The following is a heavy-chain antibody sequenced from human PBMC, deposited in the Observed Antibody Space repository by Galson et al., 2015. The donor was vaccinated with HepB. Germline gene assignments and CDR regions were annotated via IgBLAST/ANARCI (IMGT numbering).Heavy chain of an antibody. J-gene: IGHJ3*02. D-gene: IGHD3-3*01. CDR1: GFTFSSYA. CDR2: ISYDGSNK. CDR3: ARAEREWLRAFDI. V-gene: IGHV3-30-3*01. Sequence: SLRLSCAASGFTFSSYAMHWVRQAPGKGLEWVAVISYDGSNKYYADSVKGRFTISRDNSKNTLYLQMNSLRAEDTAVYYCARAEREWLRAFDIWGQGTMVTVSS.